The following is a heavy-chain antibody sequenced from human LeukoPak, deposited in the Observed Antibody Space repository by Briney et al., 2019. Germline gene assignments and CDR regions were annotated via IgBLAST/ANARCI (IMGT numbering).Heavy chain of an antibody. V-gene: IGHV1-3*01. CDR3: ARVVTRLREGDYYYDMDV. J-gene: IGHJ6*02. Sequence: GASVTVSCKTSGYTFTNYIIHWVRQAPGQRLEWMGWINAGNGDTEYSQKFQDRVTVTRDTSATTAYMELRSLRSEDTAVYYCARVVTRLREGDYYYDMDVWGQGTTVTVSS. CDR1: GYTFTNYI. CDR2: INAGNGDT. D-gene: IGHD1-26*01.